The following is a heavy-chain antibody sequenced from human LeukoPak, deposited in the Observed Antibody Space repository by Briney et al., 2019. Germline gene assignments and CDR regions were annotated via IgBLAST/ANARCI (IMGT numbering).Heavy chain of an antibody. Sequence: SETQSLTCTVSGGSISSYYWSWIRQPPGKGLEWIGYVYYSGSTNYNPSLKSRVTISVDTSENQFSLKLSSVTAADTAVYYCARLYGEQQLAYYYYYGMDVWGQGTTVTVSS. CDR2: VYYSGST. J-gene: IGHJ6*02. D-gene: IGHD6-13*01. CDR3: ARLYGEQQLAYYYYYGMDV. V-gene: IGHV4-59*08. CDR1: GGSISSYY.